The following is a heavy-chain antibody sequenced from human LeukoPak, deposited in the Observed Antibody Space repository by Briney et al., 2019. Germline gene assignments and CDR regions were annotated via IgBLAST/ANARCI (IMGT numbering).Heavy chain of an antibody. D-gene: IGHD2-2*01. CDR2: IHYSGST. CDR1: GVSISSDY. CDR3: ARDADATAY. J-gene: IGHJ4*02. V-gene: IGHV4-59*01. Sequence: SETLSLTCTVSGVSISSDYWTWIRQPPGKGLEWIGYIHYSGSTSYNPSLKSRVTISVDTSKNQFSLKLTSVTSADTAVYYCARDADATAYWGQGALVTVSS.